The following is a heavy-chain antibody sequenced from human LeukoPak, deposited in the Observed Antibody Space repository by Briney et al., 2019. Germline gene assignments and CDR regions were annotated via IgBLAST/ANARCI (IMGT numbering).Heavy chain of an antibody. Sequence: SETLSLTCAVYGGSFSGYYWSWIRQPPGKGLEWIGEINHSGSTNYNPSLKSRVTISVDTSKNQFSLKLSSVTAADTAVYYCATNYGDYEYAFDIWGQGTMVTVSS. CDR1: GGSFSGYY. V-gene: IGHV4-34*01. CDR2: INHSGST. J-gene: IGHJ3*02. CDR3: ATNYGDYEYAFDI. D-gene: IGHD4-17*01.